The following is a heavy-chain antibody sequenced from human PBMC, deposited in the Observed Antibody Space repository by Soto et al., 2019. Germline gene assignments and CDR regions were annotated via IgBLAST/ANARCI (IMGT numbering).Heavy chain of an antibody. V-gene: IGHV3-15*01. CDR2: INSESDGGTR. Sequence: GGSLRLSCTTSGFTFANAWMTWVRQAPGKGLEWIGRINSESDGGTRDYGAAVKGRFSISRDDSNNTLHLQMDSLKVADTAVYYRATERYNDLLKRFPQRDYFDHWGPGILVTVSS. CDR1: GFTFANAW. J-gene: IGHJ4*02. CDR3: ATERYNDLLKRFPQRDYFDH. D-gene: IGHD3-9*01.